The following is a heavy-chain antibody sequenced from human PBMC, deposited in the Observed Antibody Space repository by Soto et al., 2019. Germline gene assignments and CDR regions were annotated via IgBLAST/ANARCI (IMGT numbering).Heavy chain of an antibody. J-gene: IGHJ4*02. V-gene: IGHV4-39*01. CDR3: ALCYWKFRGHNFYS. Sequence: TLSLTCSVSGYSISATGYYWGWVRQAPGKGLDWIASIYYSGDTYYNPSLKSRVIMSVDTSKNQFSLNLPSVAAADTAVYLCALCYWKFRGHNFYSWSQRSLVTVSA. CDR2: IYYSGDT. CDR1: GYSISATGYY. D-gene: IGHD1-1*01.